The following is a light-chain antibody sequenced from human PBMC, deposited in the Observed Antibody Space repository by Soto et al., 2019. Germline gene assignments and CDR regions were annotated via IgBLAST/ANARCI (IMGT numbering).Light chain of an antibody. J-gene: IGLJ1*01. V-gene: IGLV1-44*01. CDR2: SNN. Sequence: QSVLTQPPSASGTRGQRVTISCSGSSSNIGSNTVNWYQQLPGTAPKLLIYSNNQRPSGVPDRFSGSKSGTSASLAISGLHSEDEADYYCAAWDDSLNGPVFGTGTKVTVL. CDR1: SSNIGSNT. CDR3: AAWDDSLNGPV.